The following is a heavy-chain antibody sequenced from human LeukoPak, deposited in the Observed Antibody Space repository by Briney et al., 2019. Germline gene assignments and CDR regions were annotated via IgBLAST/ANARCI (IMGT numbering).Heavy chain of an antibody. Sequence: ASVKVSCKASGYTFTDFYMHWVRQAPGQGLEWMGWINPNSGGTNYAQKFQGRVTMTRDTFISTAYMELSRLRSDDTAVYYCATISGELLSTTVTTWVAIDYWGQGTLVTVSS. CDR2: INPNSGGT. CDR3: ATISGELLSTTVTTWVAIDY. D-gene: IGHD4-17*01. J-gene: IGHJ4*02. V-gene: IGHV1-2*02. CDR1: GYTFTDFY.